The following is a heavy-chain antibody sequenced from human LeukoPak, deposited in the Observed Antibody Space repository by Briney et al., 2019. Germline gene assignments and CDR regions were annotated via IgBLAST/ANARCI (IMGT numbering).Heavy chain of an antibody. CDR1: GGSFSGYY. J-gene: IGHJ5*02. V-gene: IGHV4-34*01. D-gene: IGHD3-10*01. CDR3: ARQLFYYGTGSPSWFDP. Sequence: PSETLSLTCAVYGGSFSGYYWSWIRQPPGKGLEWIGEINHSGSTNYNPSLKSRVTISIDTSKNQFSLKLSSVTAADTAVFYCARQLFYYGTGSPSWFDPWGQGTLVTVSS. CDR2: INHSGST.